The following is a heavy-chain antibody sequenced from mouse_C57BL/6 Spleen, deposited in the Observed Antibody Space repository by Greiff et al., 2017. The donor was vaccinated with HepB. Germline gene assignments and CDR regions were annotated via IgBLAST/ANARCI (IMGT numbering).Heavy chain of an antibody. Sequence: EVKLMESGGGLVKPGGSLKLSCAASGFTFSDYGMHWVRQAPEKGLEWVAYISSGSSTIYYADTVKGRFTISRDNAKNTLFLQMTSLRSEDTAMYYCARAAQATHFDYWGQGTTLTVSS. J-gene: IGHJ2*01. D-gene: IGHD3-2*02. V-gene: IGHV5-17*01. CDR2: ISSGSSTI. CDR3: ARAAQATHFDY. CDR1: GFTFSDYG.